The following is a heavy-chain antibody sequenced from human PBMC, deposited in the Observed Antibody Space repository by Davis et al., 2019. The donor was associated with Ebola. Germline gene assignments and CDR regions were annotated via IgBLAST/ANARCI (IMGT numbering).Heavy chain of an antibody. CDR1: GFTFSSYW. J-gene: IGHJ6*02. CDR2: IKQDGSEK. Sequence: GESLKISCAASGFTFSSYWMSWVRQAPGKGLEWVANIKQDGSEKYYVDSVKGRFTISRDNAKNSLYLQMNSLRAEDTAVYYCARDGGSSWYRYYYYGMDVWGQGTTVTVSS. D-gene: IGHD6-13*01. V-gene: IGHV3-7*01. CDR3: ARDGGSSWYRYYYYGMDV.